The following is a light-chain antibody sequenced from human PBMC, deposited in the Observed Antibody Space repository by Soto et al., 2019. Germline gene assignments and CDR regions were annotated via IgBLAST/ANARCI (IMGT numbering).Light chain of an antibody. CDR3: LLYIGSGIWV. Sequence: QTVVTQEPSLSVSPGGTVTLTCGLSSGSVSTSPHPNWYQQTPGQPPRTLIYSTNRRSSGVPDRLSGSILGNKAALTITGALADDESDYYCLLYIGSGIWVFGGGTELTVL. CDR2: STN. V-gene: IGLV8-61*01. J-gene: IGLJ3*02. CDR1: SGSVSTSPH.